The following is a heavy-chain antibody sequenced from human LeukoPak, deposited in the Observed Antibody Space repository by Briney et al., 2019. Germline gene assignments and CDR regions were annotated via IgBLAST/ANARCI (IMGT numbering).Heavy chain of an antibody. CDR3: ARDLHGSPDY. CDR1: GYTFTSYY. J-gene: IGHJ4*02. Sequence: ASVKVSCKASGYTFTSYYMHWVRQAPGQELEWMGIINPSGGSTSYAQKFQSRVTMTGDTSTSTVYMELSSLRSEDTAVYYCARDLHGSPDYWGQGTLVTVSS. CDR2: INPSGGST. V-gene: IGHV1-46*01. D-gene: IGHD3-10*01.